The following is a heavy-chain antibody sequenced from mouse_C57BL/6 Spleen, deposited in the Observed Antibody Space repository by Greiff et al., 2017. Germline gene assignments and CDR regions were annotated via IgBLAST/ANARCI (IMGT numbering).Heavy chain of an antibody. CDR1: GYSFTDYN. J-gene: IGHJ3*01. V-gene: IGHV1-39*01. D-gene: IGHD3-3*01. CDR2: INPNYGTT. CDR3: ARWGAEGAY. Sequence: VQLQQSGPELVKPGASVKISCKASGYSFTDYNMHWVKPSTGKSLEWIGVINPNYGTTSYNPKFKGKATLTVDQSSSTAYMQLNSLTSEDATVYYCARWGAEGAYWGQGTLVTVSA.